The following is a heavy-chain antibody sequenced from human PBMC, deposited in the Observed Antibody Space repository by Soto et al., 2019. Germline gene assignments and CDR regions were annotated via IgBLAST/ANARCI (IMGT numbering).Heavy chain of an antibody. CDR2: ISSSSSYI. V-gene: IGHV3-21*01. CDR3: ARDEGYCSGGSCYPNYYMDV. J-gene: IGHJ6*03. CDR1: GFTFSSYS. Sequence: EVQLVESGGGLVKPGGSLRLSCAASGFTFSSYSMNWVRQAPGKGLEWVSSISSSSSYIYYADSVKGRFTISRDNAMNSLYLQMNSLRAEDTAVYYCARDEGYCSGGSCYPNYYMDVWGKGTTVTVSS. D-gene: IGHD2-15*01.